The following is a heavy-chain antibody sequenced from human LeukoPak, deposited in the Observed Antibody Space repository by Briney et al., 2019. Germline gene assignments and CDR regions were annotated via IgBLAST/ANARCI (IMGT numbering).Heavy chain of an antibody. Sequence: SNTLPLNCTDSRGSISNGVYYWSWILDPPEKGLEWIGYIYYSGSPYYNPSLKSRVTISVDTSKNQFSLKLSSVTATDTAVYYCCRVLLPTDYISHSSGPPYHYYGMDVWGQGTTVTVSS. V-gene: IGHV4-30-4*02. D-gene: IGHD3-22*01. CDR3: CRVLLPTDYISHSSGPPYHYYGMDV. CDR1: RGSISNGVYY. J-gene: IGHJ6*02. CDR2: IYYSGSP.